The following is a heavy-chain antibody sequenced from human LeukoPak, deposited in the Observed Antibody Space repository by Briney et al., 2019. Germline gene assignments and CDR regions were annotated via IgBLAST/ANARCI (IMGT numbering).Heavy chain of an antibody. CDR3: AREKGILELIY. Sequence: GGSLRLSCAASGFTFSRYTMHWVRQAPGKGLEWVAVISNDGSTKYYADSVQGRFTISRDNSKNTLYLQMNSLRAEDTAVYYCAREKGILELIYWGQGTLVTVSS. J-gene: IGHJ4*02. CDR2: ISNDGSTK. D-gene: IGHD3-10*01. V-gene: IGHV3-30*14. CDR1: GFTFSRYT.